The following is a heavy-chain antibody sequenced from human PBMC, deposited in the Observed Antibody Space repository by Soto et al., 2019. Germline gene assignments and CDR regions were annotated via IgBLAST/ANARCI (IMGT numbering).Heavy chain of an antibody. CDR1: GDSFDTFA. Sequence: QVQLVQSGAEVVKPGSSVKVSCKASGDSFDTFAISWVRQAPGQGLEWMGGIIPIFRTPDYGQKFQGRVTITADEPTSTAYMELSSLRSEDTAVYYCARDKDREQVGGNYYYTLDVWGQGTTVTVSS. D-gene: IGHD2-2*01. V-gene: IGHV1-69*12. CDR3: ARDKDREQVGGNYYYTLDV. J-gene: IGHJ6*02. CDR2: IIPIFRTP.